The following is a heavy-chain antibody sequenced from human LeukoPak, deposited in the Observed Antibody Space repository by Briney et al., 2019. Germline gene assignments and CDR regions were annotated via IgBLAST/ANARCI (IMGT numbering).Heavy chain of an antibody. CDR1: GFTFDDHG. D-gene: IGHD3-10*02. CDR3: AELGITMIGGV. CDR2: IKWNGGST. Sequence: PGESLRLSCVASGFTFDDHGMSWVRQAPGKGPEWVSGIKWNGGSTGYADSVKGRFTISRDNAKNSLYLQMNSLRAEDTAVYYCAELGITMIGGVWGKGTTVTISS. J-gene: IGHJ6*04. V-gene: IGHV3-20*04.